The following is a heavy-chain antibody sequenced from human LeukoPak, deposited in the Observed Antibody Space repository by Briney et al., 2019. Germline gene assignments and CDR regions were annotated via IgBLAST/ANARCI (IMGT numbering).Heavy chain of an antibody. D-gene: IGHD5-12*01. J-gene: IGHJ5*02. CDR2: ISTYNGNT. Sequence: ASVKVSCKASGYSFVLYGISWVRQAPGQGPEWMGWISTYNGNTKYAEKFQGRVTMTTDTPTSTAYMELRSLRSEDTAVYYCARDGSGYSAFDPWGQGTLVTVSS. CDR1: GYSFVLYG. CDR3: ARDGSGYSAFDP. V-gene: IGHV1-18*01.